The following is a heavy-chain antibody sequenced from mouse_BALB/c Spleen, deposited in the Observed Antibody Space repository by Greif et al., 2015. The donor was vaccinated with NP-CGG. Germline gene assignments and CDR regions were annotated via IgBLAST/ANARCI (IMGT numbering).Heavy chain of an antibody. CDR2: ISDGGSYT. J-gene: IGHJ4*01. Sequence: EVQLQQSGGGLVKPGGSLKLSCAASGFTFSDYYMYWVRQTPEKRLEWVATISDGGSYTYYPDSVKGRFTISRDNAKNNLYLQMSSLKSEDTAMYYCARDYHYAMDYWGQGTSVTVSS. V-gene: IGHV5-4*02. CDR3: ARDYHYAMDY. CDR1: GFTFSDYY.